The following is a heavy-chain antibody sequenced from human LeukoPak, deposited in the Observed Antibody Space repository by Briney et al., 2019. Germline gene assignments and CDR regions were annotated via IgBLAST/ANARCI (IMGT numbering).Heavy chain of an antibody. CDR2: IYPGDSDT. CDR1: GYSFTTYW. CDR3: ARLRDYDRYFDR. Sequence: GESLKISCQGSGYSFTTYWIGWVRQMPGKGLEWMGIIYPGDSDTRDSPSFQGQVTISADKSISTAYLQWSSLKASDTAMYYCARLRDYDRYFDRWGRGTLVTVSS. V-gene: IGHV5-51*01. D-gene: IGHD3-22*01. J-gene: IGHJ2*01.